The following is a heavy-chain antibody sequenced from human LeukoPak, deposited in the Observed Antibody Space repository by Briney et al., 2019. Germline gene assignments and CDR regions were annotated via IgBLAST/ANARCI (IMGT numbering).Heavy chain of an antibody. Sequence: PGGSLRLSCAASGFTFSSYWMSWIRQAPGRGLEWVANIKQDGSEKYYADSVKGRFTISRGNAKNSLYLQMNSLRVEDTAMYYCAADSGGSRYWGQGTLATVSS. CDR1: GFTFSSYW. V-gene: IGHV3-7*01. CDR2: IKQDGSEK. D-gene: IGHD2-15*01. J-gene: IGHJ4*02. CDR3: AADSGGSRY.